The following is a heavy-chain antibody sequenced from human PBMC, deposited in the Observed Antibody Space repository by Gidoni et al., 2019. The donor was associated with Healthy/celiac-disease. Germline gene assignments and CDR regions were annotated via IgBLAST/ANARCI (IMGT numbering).Heavy chain of an antibody. CDR3: ARGRRGRQQLVLVGAFDI. J-gene: IGHJ3*02. V-gene: IGHV4-34*01. Sequence: QVQLQQWGAGLLKPSETLSLTCAVYGGSFSGYNWSWIRQPPGKGLEWIGEINHSGSTNYNPSLKSRVTISVDTSKNQFSLKLSSVTAADTAVYYCARGRRGRQQLVLVGAFDIWGQGTMVTVSS. CDR2: INHSGST. CDR1: GGSFSGYN. D-gene: IGHD6-13*01.